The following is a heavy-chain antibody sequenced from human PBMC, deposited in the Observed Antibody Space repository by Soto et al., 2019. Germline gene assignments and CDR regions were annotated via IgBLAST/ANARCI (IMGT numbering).Heavy chain of an antibody. J-gene: IGHJ4*02. Sequence: PVGSLRLSCAASGFTFTNAWMSWVRQAPGKGLEWVGRIKSNIDGGTADYSAPVKGRFTFSRDDSKNMLYLQMNSLKTEDTAVYYCSTGSLFGVNTHAEDHWGQGTLVTVSS. CDR1: GFTFTNAW. V-gene: IGHV3-15*01. D-gene: IGHD3-3*01. CDR3: STGSLFGVNTHAEDH. CDR2: IKSNIDGGTA.